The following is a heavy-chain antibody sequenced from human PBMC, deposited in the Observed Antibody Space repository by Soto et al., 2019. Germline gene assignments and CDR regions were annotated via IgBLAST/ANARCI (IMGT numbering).Heavy chain of an antibody. V-gene: IGHV3-23*01. CDR2: ISGSGGST. D-gene: IGHD4-17*01. J-gene: IGHJ4*02. CDR3: AKSFTWYGDFLYYFDY. Sequence: GGSLRLSCAASGFTFSSYAMSWVRQAPGKGLEWVSAISGSGGSTYYADSVKGRFTISRDNSKNTLYLQMNSLRAEDTAVYYCAKSFTWYGDFLYYFDYWGQGTLVTVSS. CDR1: GFTFSSYA.